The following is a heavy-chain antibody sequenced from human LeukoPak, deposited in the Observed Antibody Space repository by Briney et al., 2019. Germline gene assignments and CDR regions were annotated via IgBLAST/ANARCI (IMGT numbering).Heavy chain of an antibody. D-gene: IGHD2-15*01. CDR1: GFSFSSYG. V-gene: IGHV3-30*02. Sequence: PGGSLRLSCAASGFSFSSYGMNWVRQAPGKGLEWVAFIRYDGSNKYYADSVKGRFTISRDDSKNTLYLQMNSLRAEDTAVYYCAKDHRHCSGGSCYGADYWGQGTLVTVSS. CDR3: AKDHRHCSGGSCYGADY. J-gene: IGHJ4*02. CDR2: IRYDGSNK.